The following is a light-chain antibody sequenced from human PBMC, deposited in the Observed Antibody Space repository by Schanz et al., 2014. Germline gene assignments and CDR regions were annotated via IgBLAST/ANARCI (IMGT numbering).Light chain of an antibody. J-gene: IGLJ2*01. Sequence: QSVLTQPPSVSGAPGQRVTISCTGSSSNIGAGYDVHWYQQLPGTTPKLLIYGNSNRPSGVPDRFSGSKSGTSASLAITGIQVEDEDDYYCAAWDDSLNGVVFGGGTKLTVL. CDR2: GNS. V-gene: IGLV1-40*01. CDR3: AAWDDSLNGVV. CDR1: SSNIGAGYD.